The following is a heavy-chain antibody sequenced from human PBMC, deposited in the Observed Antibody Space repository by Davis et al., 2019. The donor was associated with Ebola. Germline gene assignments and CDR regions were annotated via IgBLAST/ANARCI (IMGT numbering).Heavy chain of an antibody. J-gene: IGHJ4*02. CDR2: INPNSGDT. Sequence: GESLKISCAASGFTFSRSGMHWVRQAPGQGLEWMGWINPNSGDTKYAQKFQGRVTMTRDTSTSTVYMELSSLRSDDTAVYYCARDYDSSGYNQFDYWGQGTLVTVSS. CDR1: GFTFSRSG. D-gene: IGHD3-22*01. CDR3: ARDYDSSGYNQFDY. V-gene: IGHV1-2*02.